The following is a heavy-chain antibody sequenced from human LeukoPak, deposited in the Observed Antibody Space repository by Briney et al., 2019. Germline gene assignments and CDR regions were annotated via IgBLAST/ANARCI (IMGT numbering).Heavy chain of an antibody. J-gene: IGHJ4*02. D-gene: IGHD2-8*02. CDR3: AKRRPTGNYFDY. CDR1: GFTFKNFG. Sequence: GGSLRLSCEVSGFTFKNFGMRWIRQAPGKGLEWVSEVSGSGRITDYADSVKGRFSISRDNSKNALYLQMNNLGVEDTAIYYCAKRRPTGNYFDYWGQGTLVTVSA. V-gene: IGHV3-23*01. CDR2: VSGSGRIT.